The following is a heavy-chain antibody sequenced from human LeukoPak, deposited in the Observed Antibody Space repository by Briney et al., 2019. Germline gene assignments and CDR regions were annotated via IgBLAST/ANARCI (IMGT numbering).Heavy chain of an antibody. CDR2: IRYDETNK. CDR3: AKDRGYNILTGYSKGHYFDY. V-gene: IGHV3-30*02. Sequence: GGSLRLSCAASGFTFNNYGIHWGRQAPGKGLEWVAFIRYDETNKYYADSVKGRFTISRDNSKNTLTLQMNSLRAEDTAVYYCAKDRGYNILTGYSKGHYFDYWGQGTLVTVSS. D-gene: IGHD3-9*01. J-gene: IGHJ4*02. CDR1: GFTFNNYG.